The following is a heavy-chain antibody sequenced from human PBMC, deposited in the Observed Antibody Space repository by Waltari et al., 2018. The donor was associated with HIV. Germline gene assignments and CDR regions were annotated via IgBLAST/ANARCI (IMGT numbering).Heavy chain of an antibody. J-gene: IGHJ4*02. Sequence: QLQLQESGPGLVKPSETLSLTCTVSGDSISSRTYYWGCISQPPGKGLEWIGSVDSGVTPYYSPSLKRRVVIAVDTSKNRFSLRLSSVTAADTAVYFCASSGSSTLDNWGQGTLVCVSS. CDR2: VDSGVTP. V-gene: IGHV4-39*02. CDR1: GDSISSRTYY. CDR3: ASSGSSTLDN. D-gene: IGHD6-19*01.